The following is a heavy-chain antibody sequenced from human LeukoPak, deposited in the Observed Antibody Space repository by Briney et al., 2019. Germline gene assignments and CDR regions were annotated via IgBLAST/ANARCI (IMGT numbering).Heavy chain of an antibody. Sequence: ASVKVSCKASGYTFTSYGISWVRQAPGQGLEWMEWISAYNGNTNYAQKLQGRVTMTTDTSTSTAYMELRSLRSDDTAVYYCARDLHDSSGYLPGHWGQGTLVTVSS. D-gene: IGHD3-22*01. CDR3: ARDLHDSSGYLPGH. J-gene: IGHJ4*02. CDR2: ISAYNGNT. V-gene: IGHV1-18*01. CDR1: GYTFTSYG.